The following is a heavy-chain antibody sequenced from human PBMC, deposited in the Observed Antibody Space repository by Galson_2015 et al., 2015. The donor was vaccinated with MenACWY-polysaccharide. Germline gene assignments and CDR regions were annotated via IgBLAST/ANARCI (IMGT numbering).Heavy chain of an antibody. D-gene: IGHD3-10*02. CDR1: GLKFRGSG. J-gene: IGHJ3*01. CDR2: IQYDGSQK. CDR3: AREGSRIVFPAFDV. V-gene: IGHV3-33*01. Sequence: SLRLSCAASGLKFRGSGMHWVRQAPGKGLEWVAVIQYDGSQKRYIDSVKGRFTISRDNSKNTLYLEMNSLRAEDTALYYCAREGSRIVFPAFDVWGQGTMVIVSS.